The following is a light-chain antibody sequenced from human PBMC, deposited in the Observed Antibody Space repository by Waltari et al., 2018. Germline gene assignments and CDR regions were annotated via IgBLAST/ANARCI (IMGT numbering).Light chain of an antibody. CDR1: TRDVGNSKL. Sequence: QSALPQPASVSGSPGPSITLTFPGPTRDVGNSKLVSWYQQHPGKAPKLMISEVNKRPSGVSNRFSGSKSGNTASLTISGLQSEDEASYYCSSYISSTSVIFGGGTKLTVL. J-gene: IGLJ2*01. CDR2: EVN. V-gene: IGLV2-23*02. CDR3: SSYISSTSVI.